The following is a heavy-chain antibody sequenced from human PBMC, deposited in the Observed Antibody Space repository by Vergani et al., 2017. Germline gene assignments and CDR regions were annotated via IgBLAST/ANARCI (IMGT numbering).Heavy chain of an antibody. CDR2: IKQDGSEK. CDR3: ARALMGSSWYWGY. V-gene: IGHV3-7*01. D-gene: IGHD6-13*01. J-gene: IGHJ4*02. Sequence: EVQLVESGGGLVQPGGSLRLSCAASGFTFSSYWMSWVRQAPGKGLEWVANIKQDGSEKYYVDSVKGRFTISRDNAKNSLYLQMNSLRAEDTAVYYCARALMGSSWYWGYWGQGTLVTVSS. CDR1: GFTFSSYW.